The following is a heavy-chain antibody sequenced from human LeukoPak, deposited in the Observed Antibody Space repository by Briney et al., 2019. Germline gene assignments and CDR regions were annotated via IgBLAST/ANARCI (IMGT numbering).Heavy chain of an antibody. V-gene: IGHV3-30-3*01. Sequence: GGSLRLSCAASGFTFPNAWMSWLRQAPGKGLEWVAVISYDGSNKYYADSVKGRFTISRDNSKNTLYLQMNSLRAEDTAVYYCATPKRHSSGWIEAFDYWGQGTLVTVSS. CDR2: ISYDGSNK. J-gene: IGHJ4*02. CDR3: ATPKRHSSGWIEAFDY. D-gene: IGHD6-19*01. CDR1: GFTFPNAW.